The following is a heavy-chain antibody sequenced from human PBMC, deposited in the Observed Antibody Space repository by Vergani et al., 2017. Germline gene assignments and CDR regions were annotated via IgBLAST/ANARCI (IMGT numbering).Heavy chain of an antibody. CDR3: ARAGLGAFDI. Sequence: EVQLVESGGGLVQPGRSLRLSCAASGFTFDDYAMHWVRQAPGKGLEWVSGISWNSDSIGYADSVKGRLTISRDNAKNSLYLQMNSLRTEDTAVYYCARAGLGAFDIWGQGTMVTVSS. CDR1: GFTFDDYA. V-gene: IGHV3-9*01. J-gene: IGHJ3*02. CDR2: ISWNSDSI.